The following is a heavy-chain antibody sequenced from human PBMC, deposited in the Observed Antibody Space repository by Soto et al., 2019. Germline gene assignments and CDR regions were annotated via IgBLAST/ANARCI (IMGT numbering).Heavy chain of an antibody. J-gene: IGHJ4*02. CDR1: GGTISSWY. D-gene: IGHD1-26*01. CDR3: ARRYGSAIDY. CDR2: IYYSGST. Sequence: SETLSLTCTVSGGTISSWYWSWFRQPPGKGLEWIGYIYYSGSTNCNPSLKSRVTISVDTSKNQFSLKLSSVTAADTAVYYCARRYGSAIDYWGQGTLVT. V-gene: IGHV4-59*08.